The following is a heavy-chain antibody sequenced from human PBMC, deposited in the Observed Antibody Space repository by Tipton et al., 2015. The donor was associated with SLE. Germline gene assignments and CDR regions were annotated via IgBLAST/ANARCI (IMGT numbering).Heavy chain of an antibody. J-gene: IGHJ3*02. CDR3: ARVADRGAFDI. Sequence: TLSLTCNVSGASISGYYWSWIRQPPGKGLEWIGHFYYSGSSNYYPPLKSRVTISADTSKNQFSLKLSSVTPADTAVYFCARVADRGAFDIWGQGTMVTVSS. CDR2: FYYSGSS. D-gene: IGHD1-14*01. V-gene: IGHV4-59*01. CDR1: GASISGYY.